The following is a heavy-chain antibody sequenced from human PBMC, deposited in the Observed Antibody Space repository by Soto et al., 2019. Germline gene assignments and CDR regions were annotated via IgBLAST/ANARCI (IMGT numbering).Heavy chain of an antibody. Sequence: ETLSLTCTVSGGSISSYYWSWIRQPPGKGLEWIGYIYYSGSTNYNPSLKSRVTISVDTSKNQFSLKLSSVTAADTAVYYCARDPGIQLWFGERYYYYGMDVWGQGTTVTVS. V-gene: IGHV4-59*01. CDR3: ARDPGIQLWFGERYYYYGMDV. D-gene: IGHD3-10*01. CDR1: GGSISSYY. CDR2: IYYSGST. J-gene: IGHJ6*02.